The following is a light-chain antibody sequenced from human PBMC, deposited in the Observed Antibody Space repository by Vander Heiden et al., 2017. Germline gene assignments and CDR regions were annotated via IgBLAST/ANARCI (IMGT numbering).Light chain of an antibody. Sequence: QSALTQPPSASGSPGQSVTISCAGTRGDIGAYNTVSWLQHHPGKAPKLVIYDVNKRPSGVPGRFSASKSGNTASLTVSGLQDDDEADYYCTSYAGNNNLVFGGGTTLTV. CDR3: TSYAGNNNLV. CDR2: DVN. CDR1: RGDIGAYNT. J-gene: IGLJ2*01. V-gene: IGLV2-8*01.